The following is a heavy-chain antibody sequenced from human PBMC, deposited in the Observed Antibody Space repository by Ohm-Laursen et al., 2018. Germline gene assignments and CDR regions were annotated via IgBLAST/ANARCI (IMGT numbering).Heavy chain of an antibody. D-gene: IGHD5-18*01. J-gene: IGHJ4*02. CDR2: VYYSGGT. Sequence: PSETLSLTCTVSGGSISGFYWNWIRQPPGKGLEWIADVYYSGGTNYNPSLMSRVTISVDTSKNQFSLNLSSVTAADTAVYYCARAATKYSYFDYWGQGTLVTVSS. CDR3: ARAATKYSYFDY. V-gene: IGHV4-59*01. CDR1: GGSISGFY.